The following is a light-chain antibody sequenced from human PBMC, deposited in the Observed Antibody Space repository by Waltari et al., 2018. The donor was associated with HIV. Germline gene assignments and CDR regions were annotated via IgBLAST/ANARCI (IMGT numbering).Light chain of an antibody. V-gene: IGLV6-57*01. CDR1: SGSIASNY. CDR2: EGK. Sequence: NFMLTQPHSVSESPGKTVTISCTRTSGSIASNYVQWYQQRPGSSPTTVIYEGKHRPSGVPDRFSGSIDSSSNSAALTIAGLKIEDEADYYCQSYGSSIVVFGGGTKLTVL. J-gene: IGLJ2*01. CDR3: QSYGSSIVV.